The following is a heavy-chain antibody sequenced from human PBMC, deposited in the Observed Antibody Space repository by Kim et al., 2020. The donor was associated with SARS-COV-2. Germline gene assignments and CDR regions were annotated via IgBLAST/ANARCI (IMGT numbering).Heavy chain of an antibody. CDR1: GFNLSGSA. CDR3: TTRFYDGSTYYFEY. V-gene: IGHV3-73*01. Sequence: GGSLRLSCAASGFNLSGSAMHWVRQASGKGLEWVGRIRTKYNGYATAYAASVKGRFSISRDDSKNTAYLQMNSLKTEDTAIYYCTTRFYDGSTYYFEYWG. J-gene: IGHJ4*01. D-gene: IGHD3-22*01. CDR2: IRTKYNGYAT.